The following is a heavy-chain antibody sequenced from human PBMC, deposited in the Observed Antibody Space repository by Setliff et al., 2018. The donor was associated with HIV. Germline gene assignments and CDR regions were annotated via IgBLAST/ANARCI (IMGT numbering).Heavy chain of an antibody. V-gene: IGHV3-7*01. CDR1: GFTISSYW. CDR3: ARDPPGSGFHLDY. Sequence: GGSLRLSCAASGFTISSYWMSWVRQAPGKGLEWVANIKPDGSAKDYVDSMKGRFTISRDNAMNSLYLQMDNLRAEDTAVYYCARDPPGSGFHLDYWGQGTPVTVSS. J-gene: IGHJ4*02. CDR2: IKPDGSAK. D-gene: IGHD5-12*01.